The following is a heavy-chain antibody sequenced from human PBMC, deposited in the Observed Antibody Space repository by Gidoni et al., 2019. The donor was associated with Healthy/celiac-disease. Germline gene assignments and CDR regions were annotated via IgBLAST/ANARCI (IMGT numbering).Heavy chain of an antibody. J-gene: IGHJ6*02. CDR3: ALARVEDSSSLSYYYGMYV. CDR1: GGTFSSYA. Sequence: QVQLVQYGAEVKKPGSSVKVSCKASGGTFSSYAISWVRQAPGHGLEWMGEIIPIFGTATYSQKFQCRVTITADESTITVYIALSSLRSEDTAVYYCALARVEDSSSLSYYYGMYVWGQGPTVTVSS. V-gene: IGHV1-69*01. CDR2: IIPIFGTA. D-gene: IGHD6-6*01.